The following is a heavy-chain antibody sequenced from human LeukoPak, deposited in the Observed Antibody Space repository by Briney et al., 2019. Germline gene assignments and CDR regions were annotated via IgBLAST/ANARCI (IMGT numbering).Heavy chain of an antibody. J-gene: IGHJ4*02. CDR2: IGTAGDT. Sequence: GGSLRLSCAASGFTFSSYDMHWVRQATGKGLEWVSAIGTAGDTYYPGSVKGRFTISRENAKNSLYLQMNSLRAGDTAVYYCTTDPAMTTVIPNWGQGTLVTVSS. D-gene: IGHD4-17*01. V-gene: IGHV3-13*01. CDR1: GFTFSSYD. CDR3: TTDPAMTTVIPN.